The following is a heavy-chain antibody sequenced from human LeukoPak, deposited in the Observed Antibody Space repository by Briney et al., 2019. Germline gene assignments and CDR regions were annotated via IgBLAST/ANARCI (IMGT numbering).Heavy chain of an antibody. D-gene: IGHD2-15*01. CDR3: AGEECSGGSCYETKWFDP. Sequence: GGSLRLSCAASGFTFSDYYMSWVRQAPGKGLEWVSYISSSGSTIYYADSVKGRFTISRDNAKNSLYLQMNSLRAEDTAVYYCAGEECSGGSCYETKWFDPWGQGTLVTVSS. V-gene: IGHV3-11*01. CDR2: ISSSGSTI. CDR1: GFTFSDYY. J-gene: IGHJ5*02.